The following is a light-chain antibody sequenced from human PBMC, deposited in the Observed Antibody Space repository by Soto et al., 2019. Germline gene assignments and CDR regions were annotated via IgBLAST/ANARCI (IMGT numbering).Light chain of an antibody. V-gene: IGKV3-20*01. CDR1: QSVSSSY. CDR2: GAS. J-gene: IGKJ4*01. Sequence: EIVLTQSRGTLSLWPGERATLSCRASQSVSSSYLAWYQQKPGQAPRLLIYGASSRATGIPDRFSGSGSGTEFTLTISSLQSEDFAVYYCQQYNNWPLTFGGGTKVDIK. CDR3: QQYNNWPLT.